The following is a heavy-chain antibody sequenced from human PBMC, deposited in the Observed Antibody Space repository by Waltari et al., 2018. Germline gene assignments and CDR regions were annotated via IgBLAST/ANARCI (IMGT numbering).Heavy chain of an antibody. CDR2: IYYSGTT. D-gene: IGHD3-3*01. CDR1: GGSISSHY. V-gene: IGHV4-59*11. CDR3: ARGGIFGVSYYGMDV. J-gene: IGHJ6*02. Sequence: QVQLQESGPGLVKPSETLSLTCTVSGGSISSHYWSWIRPPPGKGLEWIGYIYYSGTTNYNPSLKRRVTISVDTSKNQFSLKLSSVTAADTAVYYCARGGIFGVSYYGMDVWGQGTTVTVSS.